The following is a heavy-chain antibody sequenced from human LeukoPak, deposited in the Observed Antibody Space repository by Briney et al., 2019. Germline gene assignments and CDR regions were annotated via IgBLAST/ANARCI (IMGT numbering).Heavy chain of an antibody. CDR1: GGSFSGYY. D-gene: IGHD4-17*01. Sequence: SETLSLTCAVYGGSFSGYYWSWIRQPLGKGLEWIGEINHSGSTNYNPSLKSRVTISVDTSKNQFSLKLSSVTAADTAVYYCARGYYGENVVYFDYWGQGTLVTVSS. J-gene: IGHJ4*02. V-gene: IGHV4-34*01. CDR2: INHSGST. CDR3: ARGYYGENVVYFDY.